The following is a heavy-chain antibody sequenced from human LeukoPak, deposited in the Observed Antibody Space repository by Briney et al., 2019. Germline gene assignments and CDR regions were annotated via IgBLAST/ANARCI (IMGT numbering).Heavy chain of an antibody. V-gene: IGHV3-23*01. CDR3: AKGGKTIMCPTSCYDY. CDR1: GFTFSSNG. J-gene: IGHJ4*02. Sequence: GGSLRLSCAASGFTFSSNGMSWVRQAPGRGLEWVSVISGSGGGPDYTDSVKGRFTISRDNSKNTLYLQMNSLRAEDTAVYYCAKGGKTIMCPTSCYDYWGQGTLVIVSS. CDR2: ISGSGGGP. D-gene: IGHD2-2*01.